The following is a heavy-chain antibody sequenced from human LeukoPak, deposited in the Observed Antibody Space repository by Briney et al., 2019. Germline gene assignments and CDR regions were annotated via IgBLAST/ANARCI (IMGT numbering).Heavy chain of an antibody. CDR3: ARARLLEVGYMDV. CDR2: INPSGGST. J-gene: IGHJ6*03. CDR1: GYTFTSYD. Sequence: GASVKVSCKASGYTFTSYDINWVRQATGQGLEWMGIINPSGGSTSYAQKFQGRVTMTRDTSTSTVYMELSSLRSEDTAVYYCARARLLEVGYMDVWGKGTTVTVSS. D-gene: IGHD3-10*01. V-gene: IGHV1-46*03.